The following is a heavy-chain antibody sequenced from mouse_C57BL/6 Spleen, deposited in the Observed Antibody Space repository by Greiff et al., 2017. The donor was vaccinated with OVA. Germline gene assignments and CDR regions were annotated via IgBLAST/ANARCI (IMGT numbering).Heavy chain of an antibody. CDR1: GFTFSSYA. Sequence: EVKLMESGEGLVKPGGSLKLSCAASGFTFSSYAMSWVRQTPEKRLEWVAYISSGGDYIYYADTVKGRFTISRDNARNTLYLQMSSLKSEDTAMYYCTRAGYGSSYWYFDVWGTGTTVTVSS. CDR2: ISSGGDYI. J-gene: IGHJ1*03. D-gene: IGHD1-1*01. CDR3: TRAGYGSSYWYFDV. V-gene: IGHV5-9-1*02.